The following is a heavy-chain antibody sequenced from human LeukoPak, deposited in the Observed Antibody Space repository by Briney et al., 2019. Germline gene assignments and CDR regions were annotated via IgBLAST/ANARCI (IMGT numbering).Heavy chain of an antibody. D-gene: IGHD4-17*01. CDR3: ARDAAGDDPGRFDP. V-gene: IGHV3-48*04. CDR2: ISSLSGTI. Sequence: PGGSLRLSCAASGFTFSSYSMNWVRQAPGEGLEWVSYISSLSGTIYYADSVKGRFTISRDNAKNSLYLQMNSLRAEDTAVYYCARDAAGDDPGRFDPWGQGTLVTVSS. J-gene: IGHJ5*02. CDR1: GFTFSSYS.